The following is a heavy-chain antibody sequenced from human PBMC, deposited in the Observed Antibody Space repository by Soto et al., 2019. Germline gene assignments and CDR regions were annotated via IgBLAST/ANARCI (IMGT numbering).Heavy chain of an antibody. CDR1: GFTFSGYW. D-gene: IGHD2-21*02. Sequence: PAESLRISCAASGFTFSGYWRSWVRQAPGKGLEWVANIKQDGSEKYYVDSVKGRFTISRDNAKNSLYLQMNSLRAEDTAVYYCARAYCGGDCYLDYYFGMDVWGQGTTVTVSS. CDR2: IKQDGSEK. V-gene: IGHV3-7*01. J-gene: IGHJ6*02. CDR3: ARAYCGGDCYLDYYFGMDV.